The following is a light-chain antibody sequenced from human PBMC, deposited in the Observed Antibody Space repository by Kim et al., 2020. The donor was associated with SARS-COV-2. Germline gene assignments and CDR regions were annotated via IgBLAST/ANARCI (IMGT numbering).Light chain of an antibody. J-gene: IGKJ5*01. CDR2: GAS. CDR1: QSVGSN. CDR3: QQYNVWPPIT. V-gene: IGKV3-15*01. Sequence: SPGERTTLSCRASQSVGSNLAWYQQTPGQAPRLLIYGASTRATGIPARFSGSGSGTDFTLTISSLQSEDFAVYYCQQYNVWPPITFGQGTRLEIK.